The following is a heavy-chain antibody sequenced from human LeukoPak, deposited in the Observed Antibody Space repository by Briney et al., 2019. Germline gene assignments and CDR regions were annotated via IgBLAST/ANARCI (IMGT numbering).Heavy chain of an antibody. D-gene: IGHD3-16*01. CDR1: GYTFTSYG. Sequence: ASVKVSCKASGYTFTSYGISWVRQAPGQGLEWMGWISAYNGNTNYAQKFQGRVTMTTDTSTNTAYVELRSLRSDDTAVYYCVRDRGEPPHSHFDYWGQGSLVTVSS. CDR3: VRDRGEPPHSHFDY. V-gene: IGHV1-18*01. J-gene: IGHJ4*02. CDR2: ISAYNGNT.